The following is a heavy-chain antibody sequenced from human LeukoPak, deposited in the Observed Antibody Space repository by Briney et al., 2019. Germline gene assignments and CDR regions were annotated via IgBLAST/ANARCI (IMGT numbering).Heavy chain of an antibody. Sequence: ASVKVSCKASGYTFTSYGISWVRQAPGQGLEWMGWISAYNGNTNYAQKLQGRVTMTTDTSTSTAYMELRSLRSDDTAVYYCARDSLTIFGVVIIAPFNYYYYYYGMDVWGQGTTVTVSS. CDR2: ISAYNGNT. CDR3: ARDSLTIFGVVIIAPFNYYYYYYGMDV. D-gene: IGHD3-3*01. V-gene: IGHV1-18*01. J-gene: IGHJ6*02. CDR1: GYTFTSYG.